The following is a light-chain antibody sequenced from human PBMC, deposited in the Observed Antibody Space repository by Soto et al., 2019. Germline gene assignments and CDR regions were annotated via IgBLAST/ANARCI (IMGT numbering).Light chain of an antibody. CDR2: GAS. CDR3: QQYGASPWT. Sequence: DIQMTQSPSSVSASVGDRVTITCRASQGISTWLAWYQQKPGKAPKLLIYGASSLQSGVPSRFSGSGSGTDFSLTISRLEPKDFAVYYCQQYGASPWTFGQGTKVDIK. V-gene: IGKV1-12*01. CDR1: QGISTW. J-gene: IGKJ1*01.